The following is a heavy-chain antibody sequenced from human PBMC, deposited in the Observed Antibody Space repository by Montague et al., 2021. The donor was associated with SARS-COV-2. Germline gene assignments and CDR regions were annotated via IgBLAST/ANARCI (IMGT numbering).Heavy chain of an antibody. J-gene: IGHJ4*02. CDR3: ARGYSSGWSYYFDY. Sequence: SLRLSCAASGFTVSSNYMSWVRQAPGKGLEWVSVIYSGGSTYYAXSVKGRFTISRDNSKDTLYLQMNSLRAEDTAVYYCARGYSSGWSYYFDYWGQGTLVTVSS. V-gene: IGHV3-66*01. CDR1: GFTVSSNY. CDR2: IYSGGST. D-gene: IGHD6-19*01.